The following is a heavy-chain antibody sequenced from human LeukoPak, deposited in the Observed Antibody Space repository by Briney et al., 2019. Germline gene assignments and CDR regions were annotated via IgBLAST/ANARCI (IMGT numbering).Heavy chain of an antibody. Sequence: SETLSLTCAVYGGSFSGYYWSWIRQPPGKGLEWIGYIHYSGSINYNPSLKSRVTMSIDTSKNQFSLNLTSVTAGDTAVYYCARDTSGWYFNLWGRGTLVTVSS. CDR2: IHYSGSI. D-gene: IGHD6-19*01. CDR1: GGSFSGYY. J-gene: IGHJ2*01. CDR3: ARDTSGWYFNL. V-gene: IGHV4-59*01.